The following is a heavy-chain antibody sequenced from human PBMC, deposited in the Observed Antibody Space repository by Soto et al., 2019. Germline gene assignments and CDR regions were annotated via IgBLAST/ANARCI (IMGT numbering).Heavy chain of an antibody. J-gene: IGHJ4*02. CDR1: GFSFISYA. CDR2: IGVSGGSVSGGLT. V-gene: IGHV3-23*01. Sequence: EVQLLESGGGLVQPGGSLRLSCAASGFSFISYAMSWVRQAPGKGLEWVSSIGVSGGSVSGGLTYYADSVKGRFTVSRDNSKNTQYLQMNSLRAEDTAVYYCAKNYYFDNWGQGTLVTVSS. CDR3: AKNYYFDN.